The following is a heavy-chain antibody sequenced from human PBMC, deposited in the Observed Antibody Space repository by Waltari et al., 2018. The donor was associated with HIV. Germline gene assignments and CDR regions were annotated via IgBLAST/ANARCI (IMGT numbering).Heavy chain of an antibody. V-gene: IGHV1-69*12. CDR3: ARVSGSYLLYYYFDS. Sequence: QVQLVQSGAEVKKPGSSVKVSCKASGGTFSSYALNWVRQAPGQGLEWMGGIIPIFGTADSSQTFQGSVTITADESTTTAYMELSSLSSDDTAVYYCARVSGSYLLYYYFDSWGQGTLVTVSS. D-gene: IGHD1-26*01. J-gene: IGHJ4*02. CDR1: GGTFSSYA. CDR2: IIPIFGTA.